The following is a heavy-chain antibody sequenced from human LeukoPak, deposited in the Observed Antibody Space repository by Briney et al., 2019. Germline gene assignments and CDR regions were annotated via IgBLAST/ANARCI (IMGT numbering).Heavy chain of an antibody. D-gene: IGHD6-19*01. CDR3: ARHHRIAVANDAFDI. Sequence: TVSGGSISSSSYXWGWIRQPPGKGLEWIGSIYYSGSTYYNPSLKSRVTISVDTSKNQFSLKLSSVTAADTAVYYCARHHRIAVANDAFDIWGQGTMVTVSS. V-gene: IGHV4-39*01. CDR2: IYYSGST. J-gene: IGHJ3*02. CDR1: GGSISSSSYX.